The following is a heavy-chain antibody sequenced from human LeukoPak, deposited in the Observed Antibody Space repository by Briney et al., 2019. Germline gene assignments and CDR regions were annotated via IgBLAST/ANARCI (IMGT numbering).Heavy chain of an antibody. J-gene: IGHJ6*03. Sequence: ASVKVSCKASGYTFISYDINWVRQATGQGLEWMGWMNPNSGNTGYAQRFQGRVTITRNTSISTAYMELSSLRSEDTAVYYCARRGYSYGQVSYYYYMDVWGKGTTVTVSS. D-gene: IGHD5-18*01. CDR1: GYTFISYD. CDR2: MNPNSGNT. V-gene: IGHV1-8*03. CDR3: ARRGYSYGQVSYYYYMDV.